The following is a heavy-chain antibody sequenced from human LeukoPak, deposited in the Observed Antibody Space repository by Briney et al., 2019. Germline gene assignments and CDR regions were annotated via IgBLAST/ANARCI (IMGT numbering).Heavy chain of an antibody. D-gene: IGHD1-26*01. CDR1: GFTFSDSS. V-gene: IGHV3-73*01. CDR3: TRDSGTYNWLDP. Sequence: GGSLRLSCAASGFTFSDSSIHWVRQASGKGLEWIGLMEKELNGYATAYAASVRGRFTIPRDDSQNTAYLQMDSLKTEDTALYYCTRDSGTYNWLDPWGQGTLVTVSS. CDR2: MEKELNGYAT. J-gene: IGHJ5*02.